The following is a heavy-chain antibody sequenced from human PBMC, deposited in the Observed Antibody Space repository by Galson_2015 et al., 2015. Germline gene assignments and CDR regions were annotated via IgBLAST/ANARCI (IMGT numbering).Heavy chain of an antibody. Sequence: SLRLSCAASGFTFSSYAMSWVRQAPGKGLEWVSAISGSGGSTYYADSVKGRFTISRDNSKNTLYLQMNSLRAEDTAVYYCAKDKKLGGWLQLHAHDYWGQGTLVTVSS. J-gene: IGHJ4*02. CDR3: AKDKKLGGWLQLHAHDY. CDR2: ISGSGGST. V-gene: IGHV3-23*01. CDR1: GFTFSSYA. D-gene: IGHD5-24*01.